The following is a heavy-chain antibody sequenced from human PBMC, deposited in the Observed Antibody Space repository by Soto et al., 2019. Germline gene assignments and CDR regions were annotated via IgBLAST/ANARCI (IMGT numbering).Heavy chain of an antibody. D-gene: IGHD1-26*01. Sequence: QVQLQESGPGLVKPSQTLSLTCTVSGGSISSGGYYWSWILQHPGKGLEWIGYIYYSGSTYYNPSLKSRVTISVDTSKNQFSLKLSSVTAADTAVYYCARDSRLGGHQSDYWGQGTLVTVSS. CDR1: GGSISSGGYY. V-gene: IGHV4-31*03. CDR3: ARDSRLGGHQSDY. CDR2: IYYSGST. J-gene: IGHJ4*02.